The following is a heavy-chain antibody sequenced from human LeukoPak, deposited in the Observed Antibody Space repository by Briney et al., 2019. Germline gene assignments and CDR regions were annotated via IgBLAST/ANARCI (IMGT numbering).Heavy chain of an antibody. CDR1: GGSISSGDYY. V-gene: IGHV4-30-4*01. Sequence: SRTLSLTCTVSGGSISSGDYYWSWIRQPPGKGLEWIGYIYYSGSTYYNPSLKSRVAISVDTSKNQFSLKLSSVTAADTAVYYCARVLRWEGRYFDYWGQGTLVTVSS. D-gene: IGHD4-23*01. CDR3: ARVLRWEGRYFDY. J-gene: IGHJ4*02. CDR2: IYYSGST.